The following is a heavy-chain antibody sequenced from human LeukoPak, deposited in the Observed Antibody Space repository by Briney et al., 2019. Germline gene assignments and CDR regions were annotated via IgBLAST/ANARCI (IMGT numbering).Heavy chain of an antibody. J-gene: IGHJ4*02. CDR1: GGTFSSHA. Sequence: SVKLSCKASGGTFSSHAISWVRQAPGQGLEWMRRIIPICGTANYAEKFKGRVTITADNSQSTVYMELSSLRSEDTAVYYCGGSGSGWYEPISNWGQGTLVTVSS. V-gene: IGHV1-69*06. D-gene: IGHD6-19*01. CDR3: GGSGSGWYEPISN. CDR2: IIPICGTA.